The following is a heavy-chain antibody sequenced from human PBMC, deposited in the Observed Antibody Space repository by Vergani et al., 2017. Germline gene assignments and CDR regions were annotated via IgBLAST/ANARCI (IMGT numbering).Heavy chain of an antibody. CDR1: GGSISSYY. Sequence: QVQLQESGPGLVKPSETLSLTCTVSGGSISSYYWSWIRQPPGKGLEWIGSIYYSGSTNYNPSLKSRVTISVDTSKNQFSLKLSAVTAADTAVYYCASSPYGGNAHFDDWGQGTLVTVSS. J-gene: IGHJ4*02. CDR2: IYYSGST. V-gene: IGHV4-59*01. CDR3: ASSPYGGNAHFDD. D-gene: IGHD4-23*01.